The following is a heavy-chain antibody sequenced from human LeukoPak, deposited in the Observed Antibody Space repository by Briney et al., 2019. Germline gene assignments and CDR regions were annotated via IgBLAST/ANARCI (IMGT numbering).Heavy chain of an antibody. CDR1: GGSISSGSYY. D-gene: IGHD2-15*01. CDR3: ARQKKNCSGGSCLNFDY. J-gene: IGHJ4*02. V-gene: IGHV4-61*02. Sequence: PSQTLSLTCTVSGGSISSGSYYWSWIRQPAGKGLEWIGRIYTSGSTNYNPSLKSRVTISVDTSKNQFSLKLSSVTAADTAVYYCARQKKNCSGGSCLNFDYWGQGTLVTVSS. CDR2: IYTSGST.